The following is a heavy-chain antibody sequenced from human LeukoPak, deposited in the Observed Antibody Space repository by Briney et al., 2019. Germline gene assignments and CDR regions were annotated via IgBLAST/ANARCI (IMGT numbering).Heavy chain of an antibody. CDR2: ISGSGGST. CDR1: GFTFSSYA. D-gene: IGHD6-6*01. Sequence: GGSLRLSCAASGFTFSSYAMSWVRQAPGKGLEWVSAISGSGGSTYYADSVKGRFTISRDNSKNTLCLQMNSLRVEDTAVYYCAKVEEAIAARPAFDYWGQGTLVTVSS. J-gene: IGHJ4*02. CDR3: AKVEEAIAARPAFDY. V-gene: IGHV3-23*01.